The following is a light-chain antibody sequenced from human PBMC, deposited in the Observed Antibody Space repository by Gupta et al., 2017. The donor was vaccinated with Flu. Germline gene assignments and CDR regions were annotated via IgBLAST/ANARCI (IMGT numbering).Light chain of an antibody. CDR3: QSFDDNNHWV. J-gene: IGLJ3*02. V-gene: IGLV6-57*01. CDR2: EDK. CDR1: SGSIVSSY. Sequence: NFMLTQPHSVSESPGKTVTISCTRSSGSIVSSYVQWYQQRPGSSPTTVICEDKQRPSGVPDRFSGSIDSSSNSASLTISGLKTEDEADYFCQSFDDNNHWVFGGGTRLTVL.